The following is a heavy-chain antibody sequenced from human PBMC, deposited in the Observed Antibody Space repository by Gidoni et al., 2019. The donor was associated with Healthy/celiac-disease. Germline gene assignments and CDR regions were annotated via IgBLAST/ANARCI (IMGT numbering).Heavy chain of an antibody. CDR1: GGSFSGYY. J-gene: IGHJ4*02. CDR2: INHSGST. D-gene: IGHD2-2*02. Sequence: QVQLQQWGAGLLKPSETLSLTCAVYGGSFSGYYWSWIRQPPGKGLEWIGEINHSGSTNYNPSLKSRVTISVDTSKNQFSLKLSSVTAADTAVYYCARGRRQPLLYAWGQGTLVTVSS. CDR3: ARGRRQPLLYA. V-gene: IGHV4-34*01.